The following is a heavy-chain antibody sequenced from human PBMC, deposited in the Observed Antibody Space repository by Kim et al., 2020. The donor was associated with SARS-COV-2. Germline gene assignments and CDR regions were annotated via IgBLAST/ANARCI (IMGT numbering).Heavy chain of an antibody. D-gene: IGHD1-7*01. J-gene: IGHJ6*03. CDR1: GGSFSGYY. CDR2: INHSGST. V-gene: IGHV4-34*01. CDR3: AREAGITGTTYYYYMDV. Sequence: SETLSLTCAVYGGSFSGYYWSWIRQPPGKGLEWIGEINHSGSTNYNPSLKSRVTISVDTSKNQFSLKLSSVTAADTAVYYCAREAGITGTTYYYYMDVWGKGTTVTVSS.